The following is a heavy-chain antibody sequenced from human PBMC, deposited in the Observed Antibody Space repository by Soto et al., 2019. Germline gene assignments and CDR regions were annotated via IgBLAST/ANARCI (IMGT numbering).Heavy chain of an antibody. V-gene: IGHV3-30*18. CDR1: GFTFSTYG. CDR2: ISYDGSHK. D-gene: IGHD3-22*01. Sequence: QMQLVESGGGVVQPGRSLRLSCAASGFTFSTYGMHWVRQAPGKGLEWVAHISYDGSHKYYVDSVKGRFTISRDNSKNTLYLQMNSLRAEDTAVFYCAKGLSYDSSGYYFDYWGQGTLVTVSS. CDR3: AKGLSYDSSGYYFDY. J-gene: IGHJ4*02.